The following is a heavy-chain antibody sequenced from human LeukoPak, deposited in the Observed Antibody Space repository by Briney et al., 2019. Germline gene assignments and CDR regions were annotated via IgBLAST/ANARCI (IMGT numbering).Heavy chain of an antibody. V-gene: IGHV3-74*01. CDR3: ARDLRVYCGSTTCYGSGMDV. D-gene: IGHD2-2*01. Sequence: PGGSLRLSCAASGFTFNNYAMNWVRQAPGKGLAWVSRMNSDGSITNYADSVKGRFTISRDNAKNTLYLEMNSLRAEDTAVYHCARDLRVYCGSTTCYGSGMDVWGQGTTVTVSS. J-gene: IGHJ6*02. CDR1: GFTFNNYA. CDR2: MNSDGSIT.